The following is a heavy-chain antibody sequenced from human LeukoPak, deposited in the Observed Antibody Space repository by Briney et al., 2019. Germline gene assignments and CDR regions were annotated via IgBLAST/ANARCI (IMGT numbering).Heavy chain of an antibody. D-gene: IGHD3-10*01. Sequence: GESLKISCKASGYTFNNHYIGWVRQRPGKGLKYMGIIHPGDSVTRYGPSFRGQVTISADKSIETAYLQWSSLKASDTAIYYCVRHGDFFGSGSFLDCFDPWGRGTLVTVSS. CDR1: GYTFNNHY. CDR3: VRHGDFFGSGSFLDCFDP. CDR2: IHPGDSVT. V-gene: IGHV5-51*01. J-gene: IGHJ5*02.